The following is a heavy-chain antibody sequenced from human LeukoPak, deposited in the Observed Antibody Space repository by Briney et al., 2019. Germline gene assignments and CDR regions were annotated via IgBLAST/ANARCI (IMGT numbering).Heavy chain of an antibody. Sequence: PSETLSLTCTVSGGSISSYYWSWIRQPPGKGLEWIGHIYYSGSTNYNPSLKSRLTISVDTSKNQFSLKLSSVTAADTAVYYCARDIRGHYDFWSGYRDNWFDPWGQGTLVTVSS. J-gene: IGHJ5*02. CDR1: GGSISSYY. CDR2: IYYSGST. V-gene: IGHV4-59*01. D-gene: IGHD3-3*01. CDR3: ARDIRGHYDFWSGYRDNWFDP.